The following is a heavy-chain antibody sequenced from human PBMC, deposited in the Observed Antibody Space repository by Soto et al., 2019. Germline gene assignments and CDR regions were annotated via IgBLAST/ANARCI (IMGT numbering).Heavy chain of an antibody. CDR3: ARRCSSTSCLAHYYYYGMDV. CDR1: VGTFSSYA. J-gene: IGHJ6*02. CDR2: IIPIFGTA. Sequence: SVTVSCTASVGTFSSYAISWVRQAPGQGLEWMGGIIPIFGTANYAQKFQGRVTITADESTSTAYMELSSLRSEDTAVYYCARRCSSTSCLAHYYYYGMDVWGQGTTVTVSS. D-gene: IGHD2-2*01. V-gene: IGHV1-69*13.